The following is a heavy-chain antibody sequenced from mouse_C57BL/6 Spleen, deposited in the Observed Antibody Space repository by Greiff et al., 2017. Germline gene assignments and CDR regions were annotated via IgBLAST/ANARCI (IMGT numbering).Heavy chain of an antibody. CDR3: ARDYYAMDY. CDR1: GYSITSGYY. J-gene: IGHJ4*01. CDR2: ISYDGSN. Sequence: EVQLQQSGPGLVKPSQSLSLTCSVTGYSITSGYYWNWIRQFPGIKLEWMGYISYDGSNNYNPSLKNRISITRDTSKNQFFLKLNSVTTEDTATYYCARDYYAMDYWGQGTSVTVSS. V-gene: IGHV3-6*01.